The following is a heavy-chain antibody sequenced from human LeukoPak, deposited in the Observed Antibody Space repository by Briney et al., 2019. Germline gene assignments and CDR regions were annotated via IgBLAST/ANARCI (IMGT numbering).Heavy chain of an antibody. D-gene: IGHD5-18*01. Sequence: GGSLRLSCAASGFTFGSYAMYWVRQTPGKGLEWVSAISGSGVGTYYADSVKGRFTISRDNSKNTLYLQMNSLRAEDTGGYYCAKDLTAMVTTADAFDIWGQGTVVTVSS. CDR3: AKDLTAMVTTADAFDI. CDR1: GFTFGSYA. CDR2: ISGSGVGT. V-gene: IGHV3-23*01. J-gene: IGHJ3*02.